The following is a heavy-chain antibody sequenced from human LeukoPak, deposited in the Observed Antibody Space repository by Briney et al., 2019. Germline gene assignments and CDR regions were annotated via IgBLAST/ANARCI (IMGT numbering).Heavy chain of an antibody. V-gene: IGHV3-23*01. CDR2: IGGSNGIT. D-gene: IGHD1-26*01. CDR1: RFTFNSYA. CDR3: ARGHSTKWELLVTFDY. J-gene: IGHJ4*02. Sequence: PGGSLRLSCAASRFTFNSYAMSWVRQAPGKGLEWVSVIGGSNGITFYVGSVKGRFTISRDNSKDTLYLQMNSLRAEDTAVYYCARGHSTKWELLVTFDYWGQGTLVTVSS.